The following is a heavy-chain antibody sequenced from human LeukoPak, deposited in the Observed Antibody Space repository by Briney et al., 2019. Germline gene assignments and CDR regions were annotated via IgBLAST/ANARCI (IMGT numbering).Heavy chain of an antibody. J-gene: IGHJ4*02. CDR3: ARGGYSYGSGEYYFDY. Sequence: SETLSLTCTVSGGSISSYYWSWLRQPPGKGLEWIGYIHYSGSTNYNPSLKSRVTISVDTSKNQFSLKLSSVTAADTAVYYCARGGYSYGSGEYYFDYWGQGTLVTDSS. CDR1: GGSISSYY. V-gene: IGHV4-59*01. D-gene: IGHD5-18*01. CDR2: IHYSGST.